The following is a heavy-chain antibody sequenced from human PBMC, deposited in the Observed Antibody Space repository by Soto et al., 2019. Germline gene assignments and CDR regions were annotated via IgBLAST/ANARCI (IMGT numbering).Heavy chain of an antibody. CDR3: AKDSPSYSNPYYYYGMDV. D-gene: IGHD6-13*01. CDR1: GFTFSRYA. CDR2: ISGGGETT. V-gene: IGHV3-23*01. J-gene: IGHJ6*02. Sequence: GGSLRLSCAASGFTFSRYALSWVRQAPGKGLEWVSAISGGGETTYYADSVKGRFTISRDNSKNTLYLQMSSLRADDTAVYYCAKDSPSYSNPYYYYGMDVWGQGTTVTVSS.